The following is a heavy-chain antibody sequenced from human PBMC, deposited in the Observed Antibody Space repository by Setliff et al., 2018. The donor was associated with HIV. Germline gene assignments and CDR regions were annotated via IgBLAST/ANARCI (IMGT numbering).Heavy chain of an antibody. J-gene: IGHJ4*02. D-gene: IGHD6-19*01. CDR3: ARQFRYPNRAVAGVDY. V-gene: IGHV4-39*01. CDR2: LFYNGNT. CDR1: GGSISSYY. Sequence: KTSETLSLTCTVSGGSISSYYWGWVRQPPGKGLELIGNLFYNGNTYYNPSLKSRVTISVDTSKNQFSLKLSSVTAADTAIYFCARQFRYPNRAVAGVDYWGQGTLVTVSS.